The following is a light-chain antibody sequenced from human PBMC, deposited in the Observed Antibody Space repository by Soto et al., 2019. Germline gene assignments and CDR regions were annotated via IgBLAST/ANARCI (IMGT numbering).Light chain of an antibody. J-gene: IGKJ5*01. CDR2: DAS. CDR1: QNINAW. CDR3: QQYNTYST. V-gene: IGKV1-5*01. Sequence: IQMTQSPSTLSASVGDRVTITCRASQNINAWLAWYQQKPGKAPKLLIPDASSLESGVPSRFSGSGSGTDFNFTTTGLQPDDFATYFCQQYNTYSTFGQGTRWRL.